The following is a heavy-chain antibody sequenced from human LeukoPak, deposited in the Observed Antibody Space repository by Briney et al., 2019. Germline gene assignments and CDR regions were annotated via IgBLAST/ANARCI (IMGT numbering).Heavy chain of an antibody. D-gene: IGHD2-15*01. CDR2: ISSSSSYI. CDR3: ARGSPRLGYCSGGRCKLDY. V-gene: IGHV3-21*01. Sequence: GGSLRLSCAASGFTLSSYSMNWVRQAPGKGLEWVSSISSSSSYIYYADSVKGRFTISRDNAKNSLYLQMNSLRAEDTAVYYCARGSPRLGYCSGGRCKLDYWGQGTLVTVSS. J-gene: IGHJ4*02. CDR1: GFTLSSYS.